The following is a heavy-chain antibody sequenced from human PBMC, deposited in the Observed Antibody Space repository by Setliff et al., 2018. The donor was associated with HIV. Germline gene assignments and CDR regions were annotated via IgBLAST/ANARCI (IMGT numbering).Heavy chain of an antibody. CDR3: ARHRGRATPFDH. V-gene: IGHV4-39*01. CDR2: IYHSGSA. J-gene: IGHJ4*02. Sequence: SETLSLTCTVSGGSISSGSYYWSWIRQPPGKGLEWIGSIYHSGSAFYNPSLKSRVAISVDTAKEQFSLKLTAVTDADTAVYYCARHRGRATPFDHWGQGTLVTVSS. CDR1: GGSISSGSYY. D-gene: IGHD3-16*01.